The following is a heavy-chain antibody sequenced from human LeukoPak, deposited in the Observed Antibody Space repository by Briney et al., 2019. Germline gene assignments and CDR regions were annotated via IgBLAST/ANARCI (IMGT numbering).Heavy chain of an antibody. CDR1: GFAFHNYA. CDR3: ARDYNYAFDN. D-gene: IGHD1-1*01. Sequence: GGSLRLSCVGSGFAFHNYAMHWVRRPPGKGLEWVSAINWNSDTKAYADSVKGRFTISGDNAKNSLYLQMNSLRVEDTAVYYCARDYNYAFDNWGQGTLVTVSS. CDR2: INWNSDTK. J-gene: IGHJ4*02. V-gene: IGHV3-9*01.